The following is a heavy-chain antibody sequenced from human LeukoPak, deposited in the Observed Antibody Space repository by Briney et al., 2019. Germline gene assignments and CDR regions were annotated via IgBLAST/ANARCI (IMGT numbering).Heavy chain of an antibody. CDR1: GFTFSSYA. J-gene: IGHJ5*02. CDR3: ARGGSTGPHWFDP. D-gene: IGHD2-8*02. Sequence: EGSLRLSCAASGFTFSSYAMSWVRQAPGKGLEWVSAIRGSGGSTYYADSVKGRFTISRDNSKNTLYLQMNSLRAEDTAVYYCARGGSTGPHWFDPWGQGTLVTVSS. V-gene: IGHV3-23*01. CDR2: IRGSGGST.